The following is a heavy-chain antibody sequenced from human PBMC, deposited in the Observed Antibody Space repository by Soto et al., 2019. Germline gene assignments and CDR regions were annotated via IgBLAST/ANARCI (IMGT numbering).Heavy chain of an antibody. Sequence: QVQLVQSGAEVKKPGSSVKVSCKASGGTFSSYAISWVRQAPGHGLEWMGGIIPISETTNYAQKFLGRVTITADESKSTAYMELSSLRSEDTAVYYCARSQGSSTSLEIYYYYYYGMDVWGQGTTVTVSS. CDR3: ARSQGSSTSLEIYYYYYYGMDV. V-gene: IGHV1-69*01. CDR1: GGTFSSYA. D-gene: IGHD2-2*01. J-gene: IGHJ6*02. CDR2: IIPISETT.